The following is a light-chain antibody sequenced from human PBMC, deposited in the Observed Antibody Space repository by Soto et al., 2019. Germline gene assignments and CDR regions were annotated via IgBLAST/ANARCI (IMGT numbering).Light chain of an antibody. Sequence: QSVLTQPPSVSGSPGQSVTISCTGTSSYVGKYDRVSWYQQPPGTAPKLIIYEVTNRPSGVPARFSGSKSGNTASLTISGLQAEDEADYYCSSYTSTSRYVFGAGTKVTVL. CDR1: SSYVGKYDR. V-gene: IGLV2-18*02. CDR2: EVT. CDR3: SSYTSTSRYV. J-gene: IGLJ1*01.